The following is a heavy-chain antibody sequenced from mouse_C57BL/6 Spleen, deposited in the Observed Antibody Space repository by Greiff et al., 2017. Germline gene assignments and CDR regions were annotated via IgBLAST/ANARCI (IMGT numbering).Heavy chain of an antibody. CDR3: ARGDYYGSSPFDY. CDR2: ILPGSGST. Sequence: QVQLQQSGAELMKPGASVKLSCTATGYTFTRYWIEWVKQRPGHGLEWIGEILPGSGSTNYNEKFKGKATFTADTSSNTAYMQLSSRTTEDSAIYDCARGDYYGSSPFDYWGQGTTLTVSS. CDR1: GYTFTRYW. V-gene: IGHV1-9*01. D-gene: IGHD1-1*01. J-gene: IGHJ2*01.